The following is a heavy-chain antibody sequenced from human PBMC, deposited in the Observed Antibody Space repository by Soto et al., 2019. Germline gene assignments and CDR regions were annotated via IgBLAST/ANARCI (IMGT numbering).Heavy chain of an antibody. D-gene: IGHD2-2*01. Sequence: GGSLRLSCAASGFTFSSYGMHWVRQAPGKGLEWVAVIWYDGSNKYYADSVKGRFTISRDNSKNTLYLQMNSLRAEDTAVYYCARGETSDYYYYGMDVWGQGTTVTASS. CDR1: GFTFSSYG. V-gene: IGHV3-33*01. J-gene: IGHJ6*02. CDR3: ARGETSDYYYYGMDV. CDR2: IWYDGSNK.